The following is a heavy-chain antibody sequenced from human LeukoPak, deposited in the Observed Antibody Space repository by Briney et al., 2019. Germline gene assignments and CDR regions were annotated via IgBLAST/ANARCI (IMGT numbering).Heavy chain of an antibody. CDR1: SGFNTSHF. CDR3: ARDLGTLLFLEGFDP. CDR2: IYTAGNT. Sequence: SETLSLTCSVSSGFNTSHFWSWIRQAAGKRPEWIGRIYTAGNTNYSPSLGSRVTMSVDTSKNEFTLKLRSVTAADTAVYYCARDLGTLLFLEGFDPWGHGILVTVSS. D-gene: IGHD3-3*01. J-gene: IGHJ5*02. V-gene: IGHV4-4*07.